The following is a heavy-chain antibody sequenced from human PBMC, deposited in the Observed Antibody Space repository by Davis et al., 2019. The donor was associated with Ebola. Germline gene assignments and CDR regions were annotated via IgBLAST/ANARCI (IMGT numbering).Heavy chain of an antibody. CDR2: IYPDDSDT. CDR3: AQTRGGNDEDWYFDL. Sequence: PGGSLRLSCENSRYSFTNSWVGWVRQMPGRGLEWMGMIYPDDSDTRYNPSFEGQVIISADKSINTAYLQWKSLKASDTAKYYCAQTRGGNDEDWYFDLWGHGTLVTVSS. D-gene: IGHD1-1*01. V-gene: IGHV5-51*01. CDR1: RYSFTNSW. J-gene: IGHJ2*01.